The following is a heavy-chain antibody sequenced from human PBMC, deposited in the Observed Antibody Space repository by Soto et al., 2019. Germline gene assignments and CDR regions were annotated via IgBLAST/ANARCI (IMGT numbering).Heavy chain of an antibody. V-gene: IGHV3-48*03. Sequence: GGSLRLSCAASGFTFSRYEMNWVRQAPGKGLEWVAYITGTGSTIYYADSVKGRFTISRDNANNSLYLHMSSLRAEDTGVYYCARAVASSRYNLKKSDYWGQGTLVTVSS. J-gene: IGHJ4*02. CDR2: ITGTGSTI. CDR3: ARAVASSRYNLKKSDY. CDR1: GFTFSRYE. D-gene: IGHD1-1*01.